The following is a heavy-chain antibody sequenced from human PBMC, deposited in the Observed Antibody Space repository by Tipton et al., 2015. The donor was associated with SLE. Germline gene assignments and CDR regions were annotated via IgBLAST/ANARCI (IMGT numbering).Heavy chain of an antibody. CDR2: IYQSGST. Sequence: TLSLTCAVSGYSISSGSSWGWIRQSPGKGLEWIGSIYQSGSTYYNTSLTSRVTISVDTSKNQFSLKLSSVTAADTAVYYCARAPEMGGPFDYWGQGTLVTVSS. CDR1: GYSISSGSS. J-gene: IGHJ4*02. D-gene: IGHD5-24*01. V-gene: IGHV4-38-2*01. CDR3: ARAPEMGGPFDY.